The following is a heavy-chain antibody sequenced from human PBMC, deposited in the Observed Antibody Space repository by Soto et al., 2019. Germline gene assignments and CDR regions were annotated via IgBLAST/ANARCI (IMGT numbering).Heavy chain of an antibody. Sequence: QLQLQESGSGLVKPSQTLSLTCAVSGGSISSGGYSWSWIRQPPGKGLEWIGYIYHSGSTYYNPSLKSRVTISVDRSKNQFSLKLRSVTAADTAVYYCARGDCSGGSCYLDYWGQGTLVTVSS. V-gene: IGHV4-30-2*01. J-gene: IGHJ4*02. CDR2: IYHSGST. D-gene: IGHD2-15*01. CDR3: ARGDCSGGSCYLDY. CDR1: GGSISSGGYS.